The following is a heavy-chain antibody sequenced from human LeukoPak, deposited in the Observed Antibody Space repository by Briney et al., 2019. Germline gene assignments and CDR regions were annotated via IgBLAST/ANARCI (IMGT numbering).Heavy chain of an antibody. CDR2: ISAGGRT. CDR1: GASIASGSYH. CDR3: TRGGHDYGGSFDT. V-gene: IGHV4-61*02. J-gene: IGHJ5*02. Sequence: PSETLSLTCAISGASIASGSYHWDWIRQPAGSRPEYIGRISAGGRTNYNPSLKSRLTISMDTSKNHVSLRLSSVTAADTAAYYCTRGGHDYGGSFDTWGQGILVTVSS. D-gene: IGHD4-23*01.